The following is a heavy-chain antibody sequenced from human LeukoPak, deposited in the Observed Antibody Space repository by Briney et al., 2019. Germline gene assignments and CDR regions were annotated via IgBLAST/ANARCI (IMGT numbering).Heavy chain of an antibody. V-gene: IGHV3-13*01. CDR2: IDTVGDT. CDR3: GGSQLGY. D-gene: IGHD3-16*01. CDR1: GFTFSDYY. Sequence: PGGSLRLSCAASGFTFSDYYMSWIRQATGKGLEWVSGIDTVGDTYYPGSVKGRFTISRDNAKNSLYLQMNSLRAEDTAVYYCGGSQLGYWGQGTLVTVSS. J-gene: IGHJ4*02.